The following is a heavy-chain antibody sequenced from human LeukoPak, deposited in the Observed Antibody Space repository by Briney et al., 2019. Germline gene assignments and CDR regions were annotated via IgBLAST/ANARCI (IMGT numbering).Heavy chain of an antibody. CDR1: GGTFSSYA. CDR2: IIPIFGTA. D-gene: IGHD2-2*01. Sequence: SVKVSCKASGGTFSSYAISWVRQAPGQGLEWMGGIIPIFGTANYAQKFQGRVTITADKSTSTAYMELSSLRSEDTAVYYCARVVTPKYCSSPSCYWKGWFDPWGQGTLVTVSS. V-gene: IGHV1-69*06. J-gene: IGHJ5*02. CDR3: ARVVTPKYCSSPSCYWKGWFDP.